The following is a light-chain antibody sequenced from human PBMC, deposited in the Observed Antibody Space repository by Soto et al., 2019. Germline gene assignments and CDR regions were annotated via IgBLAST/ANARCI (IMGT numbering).Light chain of an antibody. J-gene: IGKJ1*01. CDR3: QQYNHYWT. CDR2: DAS. V-gene: IGKV1-5*01. Sequence: DIQMTQSPSTLSASVGDRVTITCRASQSISSWLAWYQQKPGKAPKVLIYDASSLESGVPSRFSGSGSGTEFSLTISILQPDDFATYYCQQYNHYWTFGQGTRVEIK. CDR1: QSISSW.